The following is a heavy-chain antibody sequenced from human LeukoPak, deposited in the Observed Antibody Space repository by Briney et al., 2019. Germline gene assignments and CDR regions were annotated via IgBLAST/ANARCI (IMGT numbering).Heavy chain of an antibody. D-gene: IGHD3-22*01. CDR2: IKQDGSEK. CDR1: GFTFSSYW. V-gene: IGHV3-7*01. J-gene: IGHJ4*02. CDR3: ARAADYYDSSGDFDY. Sequence: GGSLRLSCAASGFTFSSYWMSWVRQAPGKGLEWVANIKQDGSEKYYVDSAKGRFTISRDNAKNSLYLQMNSLRAEDTAVYYCARAADYYDSSGDFDYWGQGTLVTVSS.